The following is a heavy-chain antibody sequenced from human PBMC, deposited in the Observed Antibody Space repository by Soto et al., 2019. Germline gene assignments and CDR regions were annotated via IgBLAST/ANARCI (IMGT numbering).Heavy chain of an antibody. CDR1: GASIIDSSYY. D-gene: IGHD4-17*01. V-gene: IGHV4-39*07. CDR2: IYQSGSA. J-gene: IGHJ4*02. Sequence: AETLSLTCSVSGASIIDSSYYWGWLRQTPGKGLEWIASIYQSGSAYYNSSLKSRVTISVDTSKNQFSLKLTSVTAADTAVYFCATLRNGYGGKGSWGQGTLVTVSS. CDR3: ATLRNGYGGKGS.